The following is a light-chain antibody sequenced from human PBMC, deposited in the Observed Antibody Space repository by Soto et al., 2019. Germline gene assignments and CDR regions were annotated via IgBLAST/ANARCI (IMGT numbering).Light chain of an antibody. CDR3: QQYGTSEII. CDR1: QSVRSN. Sequence: EVVMTQSPATLSVSPGERVTLSCRASQSVRSNLAWYQQKPGQAPRLLIYGASTRATGIPDRFSGSGSGTDFTLTISRLETEDFAVFYCQQYGTSEIIFGQGTRLEIK. CDR2: GAS. V-gene: IGKV3-15*01. J-gene: IGKJ5*01.